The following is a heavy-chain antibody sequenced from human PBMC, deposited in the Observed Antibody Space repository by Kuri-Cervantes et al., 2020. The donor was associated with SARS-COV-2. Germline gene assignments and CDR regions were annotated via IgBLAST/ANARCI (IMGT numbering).Heavy chain of an antibody. CDR1: GFTFDDYG. V-gene: IGHV3-20*04. J-gene: IGHJ6*03. CDR2: INWNGGST. Sequence: GESLKISCAASGFTFDDYGMSWVRQAPGKGLEWVSGINWNGGSTGYADSVKGRFTISRDNAKNSLYLQMNSLRAEDTAVYYCARDHGGWDIVATLTTTIYYYYYMDVWGKGTTVTVSS. D-gene: IGHD5-12*01. CDR3: ARDHGGWDIVATLTTTIYYYYYMDV.